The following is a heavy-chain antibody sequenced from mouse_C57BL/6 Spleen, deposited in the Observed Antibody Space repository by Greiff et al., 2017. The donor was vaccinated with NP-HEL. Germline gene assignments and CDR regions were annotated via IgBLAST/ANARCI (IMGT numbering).Heavy chain of an antibody. Sequence: QVQLQQSGPELVKPGASVKISCKASGYAFSSSWMNWVKQRPGKGLEWIGRIYPGDGDTNYNGKFKGKATLTADKSSSTAYMQLSSLTSEDSAVYFCARDWHYGSSYYYFDYWGQGTTLTVSS. CDR1: GYAFSSSW. CDR2: IYPGDGDT. D-gene: IGHD1-1*01. V-gene: IGHV1-82*01. CDR3: ARDWHYGSSYYYFDY. J-gene: IGHJ2*01.